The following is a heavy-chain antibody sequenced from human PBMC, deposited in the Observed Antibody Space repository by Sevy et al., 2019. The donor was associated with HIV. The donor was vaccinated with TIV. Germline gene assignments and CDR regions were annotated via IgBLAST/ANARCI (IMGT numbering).Heavy chain of an antibody. CDR2: IYHSGST. V-gene: IGHV4-38-2*01. CDR1: GYSISSGYY. Sequence: SETLSLTCAVSGYSISSGYYWGWIRQPPGKGLEGIGSIYHSGSTYYNPSLKSRVTISVDTSKNQFSLKLSSVTAADTAVYYCARQAVAGPHFDYWGQGTLVTVSS. J-gene: IGHJ4*02. CDR3: ARQAVAGPHFDY. D-gene: IGHD6-19*01.